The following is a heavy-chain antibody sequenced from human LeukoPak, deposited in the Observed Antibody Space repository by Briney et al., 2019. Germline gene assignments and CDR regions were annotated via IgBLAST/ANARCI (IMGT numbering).Heavy chain of an antibody. V-gene: IGHV3-15*01. CDR1: GFTFSNAW. D-gene: IGHD2-21*02. CDR2: IKSKTDGGTT. J-gene: IGHJ4*02. Sequence: GGSLRLSCAASGFTFSNAWMSWVRQAPEKGLEWVGRIKSKTDGGTTDYAAPVKGRFTISRDDSKNTLYLQMNSLKTEDTAVYYCTTDLISLAYCGGDCSGKFDYWGQGTLVTVSS. CDR3: TTDLISLAYCGGDCSGKFDY.